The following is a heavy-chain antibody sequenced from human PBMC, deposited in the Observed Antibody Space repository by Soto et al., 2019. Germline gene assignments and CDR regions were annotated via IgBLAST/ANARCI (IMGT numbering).Heavy chain of an antibody. CDR2: TYYRSKWYN. CDR1: GDSVSSNSAA. V-gene: IGHV6-1*01. D-gene: IGHD3-9*01. CDR3: ARASLTYYDILTGYSTYYYYGMDV. J-gene: IGHJ6*02. Sequence: SQTLSLTCAISGDSVSSNSAAWNWIRQSPSRGLEWLGRTYYRSKWYNDYAVSVKSRITINPDTSKNQFSLQLNSVTPEDTAVYYCARASLTYYDILTGYSTYYYYGMDVWGQGTTVTVSS.